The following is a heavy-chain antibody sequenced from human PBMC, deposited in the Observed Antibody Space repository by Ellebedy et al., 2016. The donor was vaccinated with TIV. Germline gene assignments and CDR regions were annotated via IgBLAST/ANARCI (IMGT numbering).Heavy chain of an antibody. CDR3: AREYEEYYFDF. D-gene: IGHD2/OR15-2a*01. V-gene: IGHV3-33*08. Sequence: GESLKISCAASGFTFSNYAMSWVRQAPGKGLEWVAYMWFDGSNRQYADSVKGRFTISRDNSKNTLFLQMNSLRAEDTAVYYCAREYEEYYFDFWGQGTLVTVSS. CDR1: GFTFSNYA. CDR2: MWFDGSNR. J-gene: IGHJ4*02.